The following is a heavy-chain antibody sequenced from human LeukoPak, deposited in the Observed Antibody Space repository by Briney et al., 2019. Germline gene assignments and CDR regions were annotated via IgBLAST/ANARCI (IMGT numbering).Heavy chain of an antibody. CDR1: GFTFSSYA. Sequence: PGGSLRLSCAASGFTFSSYAMHWVRQAPGKGLEWVAVISYDGSNKYYADSVKGRFTISRDNSKNTLYLQMNSLRAEDTAVYYCARDDYGDAFDYWGQGTLVTVSS. CDR2: ISYDGSNK. CDR3: ARDDYGDAFDY. J-gene: IGHJ4*02. D-gene: IGHD4-17*01. V-gene: IGHV3-30-3*01.